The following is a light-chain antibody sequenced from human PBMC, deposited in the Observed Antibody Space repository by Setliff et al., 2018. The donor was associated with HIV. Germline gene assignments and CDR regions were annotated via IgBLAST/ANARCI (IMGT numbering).Light chain of an antibody. CDR3: QYYGSSRYT. CDR2: GAS. Sequence: EIVLTQSPGTLSLSPGERATLSCWASQSVNSNYLAWYQQKPGQAPSLLIYGASIRATGIPDRFSGSGFGTDFTLSISRLEPDDFAVYYCQYYGSSRYTFGQGTKADIK. CDR1: QSVNSNY. V-gene: IGKV3-20*01. J-gene: IGKJ2*01.